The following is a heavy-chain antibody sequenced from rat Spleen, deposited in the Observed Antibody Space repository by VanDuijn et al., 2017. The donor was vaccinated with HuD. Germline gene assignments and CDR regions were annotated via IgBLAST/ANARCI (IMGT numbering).Heavy chain of an antibody. Sequence: EVQLVESGGGLVQPGRSLKLSCAASGFIFSTNDMAWVRQAPTKGLEWIASISTGGGNTYYRDSVKGRFTISRDNAKNTQYLQMDSLRSEDTATYYCAKDGTTVASYFDYWGQGVMVTVSS. CDR2: ISTGGGNT. D-gene: IGHD1-8*01. J-gene: IGHJ2*01. CDR1: GFIFSTND. CDR3: AKDGTTVASYFDY. V-gene: IGHV5S13*01.